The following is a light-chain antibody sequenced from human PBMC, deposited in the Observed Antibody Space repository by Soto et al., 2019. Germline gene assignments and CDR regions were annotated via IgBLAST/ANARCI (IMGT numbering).Light chain of an antibody. Sequence: QSVLTQPPSVSEAPRQRVTISCSGSSSNIGKNAVNWYQQLPGKAPKLLIYYDDLLPSGVSDRFSGSKSGTSASLAISGLQSEDEADYYCAAWDDSLNGLVFGTGTKLTVL. J-gene: IGLJ1*01. CDR3: AAWDDSLNGLV. V-gene: IGLV1-36*01. CDR1: SSNIGKNA. CDR2: YDD.